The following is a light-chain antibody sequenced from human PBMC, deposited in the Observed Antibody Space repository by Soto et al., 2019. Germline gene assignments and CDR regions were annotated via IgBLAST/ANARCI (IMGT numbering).Light chain of an antibody. CDR2: GAS. V-gene: IGKV1-5*01. CDR1: QSVGTW. J-gene: IGKJ4*01. CDR3: QQANSFPLT. Sequence: DIQMTQSPSTLSASVGGRVTITCRASQSVGTWVAWYQQKPGKAPKLLIYGASNLESGVPSRFSGSGSGTEFTLTITTLQPDDFAPYYCQQANSFPLTFGGGTKVDIK.